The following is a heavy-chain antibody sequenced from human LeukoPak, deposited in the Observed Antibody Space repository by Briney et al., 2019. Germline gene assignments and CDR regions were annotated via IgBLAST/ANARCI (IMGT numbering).Heavy chain of an antibody. D-gene: IGHD1-26*01. CDR2: MNPTSGNT. J-gene: IGHJ3*02. CDR3: ARGSGSYYAFDI. CDR1: AYTFTSYD. Sequence: ASVKVSCKASAYTFTSYDINWVRQATGQGFEWMGWMNPTSGNTGYAQKFQRRVTITRNTSISTAYMELSSLRSEDTAVYYCARGSGSYYAFDIWGQGTMVTVSS. V-gene: IGHV1-8*03.